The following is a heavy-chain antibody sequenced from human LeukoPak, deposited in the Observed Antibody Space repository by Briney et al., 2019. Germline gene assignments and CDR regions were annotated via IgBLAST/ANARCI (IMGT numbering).Heavy chain of an antibody. J-gene: IGHJ4*02. Sequence: SETLSLTCTVSGGSISSSSYYWGWIRQPPGKGLEWIGSIYYSGSTYYNPSLKSRVTISVDTSKNQFSLKLSSVTAADTAVYYCARTYYYDSSGRDDYWGQGTLVTVSS. CDR3: ARTYYYDSSGRDDY. V-gene: IGHV4-39*07. D-gene: IGHD3-22*01. CDR1: GGSISSSSYY. CDR2: IYYSGST.